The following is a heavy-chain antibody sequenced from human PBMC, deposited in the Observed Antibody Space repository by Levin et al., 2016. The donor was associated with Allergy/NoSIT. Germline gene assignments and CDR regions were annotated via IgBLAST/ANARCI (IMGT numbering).Heavy chain of an antibody. CDR1: GGSISSYY. D-gene: IGHD7-27*01. CDR3: ARVNWGYYPYYGMDV. V-gene: IGHV4-59*01. Sequence: SETLSLTCTVSGGSISSYYWSWIRQPPGKGLEWIGYIYYSGSTNYNPSLKSRVTISVDTSKNQFSLKLSSVTAADTAVYYCARVNWGYYPYYGMDVWGQGTTVTVSS. CDR2: IYYSGST. J-gene: IGHJ6*02.